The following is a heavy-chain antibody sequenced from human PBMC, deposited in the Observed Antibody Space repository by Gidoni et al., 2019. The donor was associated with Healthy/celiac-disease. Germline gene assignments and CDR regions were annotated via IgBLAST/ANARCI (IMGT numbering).Heavy chain of an antibody. CDR3: ARGWYCSSTSCYTQGKDYNWFDP. D-gene: IGHD2-2*02. V-gene: IGHV4-34*01. CDR2: INHSGST. Sequence: QVQLQQWGAGLSKPSATLSLTCAVYGGSFSGYYWSWIRQPPGKGLEWIGEINHSGSTNYNPSLKRRVTISVDTSKNQCSLKLSSVTAADTAVYYCARGWYCSSTSCYTQGKDYNWFDPWGQGTLVTVSS. CDR1: GGSFSGYY. J-gene: IGHJ5*02.